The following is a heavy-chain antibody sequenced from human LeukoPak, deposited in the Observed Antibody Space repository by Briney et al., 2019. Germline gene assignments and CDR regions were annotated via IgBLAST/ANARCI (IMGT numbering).Heavy chain of an antibody. J-gene: IGHJ4*02. CDR3: ARVIWVYYFDY. V-gene: IGHV3-30*03. CDR2: ISHDGSEK. CDR1: GFTFSSYG. D-gene: IGHD6-13*01. Sequence: GRSLRLSCAASGFTFSSYGMHWVRQAPGKGLEWVAVISHDGSEKYYVDSVKGRFTISRDNAKNSLYLQMNSLRAEDTAVYYCARVIWVYYFDYWGQGTLVTVSS.